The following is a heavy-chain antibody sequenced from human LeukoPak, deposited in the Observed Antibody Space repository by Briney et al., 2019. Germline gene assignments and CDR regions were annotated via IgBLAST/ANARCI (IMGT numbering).Heavy chain of an antibody. J-gene: IGHJ3*02. D-gene: IGHD3-9*01. CDR2: ISSSSSYI. V-gene: IGHV3-21*01. Sequence: GGSLRLSCAASGFTFSSYSMNWVRQAPGKGLEWVSSISSSSSYIYYADSVKGRFTISRDNAKNSLYLQMNSLRAEDTAVYYCARDRSRYYDILTGYFDAFDIWGQGTMVTVSS. CDR3: ARDRSRYYDILTGYFDAFDI. CDR1: GFTFSSYS.